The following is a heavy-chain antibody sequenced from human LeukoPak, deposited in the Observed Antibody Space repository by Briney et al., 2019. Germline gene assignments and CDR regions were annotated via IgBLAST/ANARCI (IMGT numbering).Heavy chain of an antibody. CDR1: GFTFSSYA. CDR2: ISGSGGST. V-gene: IGHV3-23*01. CDR3: AKDGQL. D-gene: IGHD5-24*01. Sequence: GGSLRLCCVVSGFTFSSYAMSWVRQAPGKGLEWVSGISGSGGSTYYADSVKGRVTISRDNSKNTLYLQMNSLRAGDTAVYYCAKDGQLRGQGTLVTVSS. J-gene: IGHJ4*02.